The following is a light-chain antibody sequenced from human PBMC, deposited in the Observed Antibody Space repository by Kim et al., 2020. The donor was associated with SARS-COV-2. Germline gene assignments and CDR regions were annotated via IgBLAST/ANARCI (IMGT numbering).Light chain of an antibody. CDR2: QDN. CDR1: KLGDKY. Sequence: SVPPGQTACITCSGDKLGDKYACWYQQKPGQSPVLFIYQDNKRPSGIPERFSGSNSGNTATLTISGTQAMDEADYYCQAWDSSTAVFGGGTQLTAL. J-gene: IGLJ2*01. V-gene: IGLV3-1*01. CDR3: QAWDSSTAV.